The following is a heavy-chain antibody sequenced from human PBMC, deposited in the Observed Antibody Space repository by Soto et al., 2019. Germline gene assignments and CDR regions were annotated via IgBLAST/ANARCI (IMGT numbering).Heavy chain of an antibody. J-gene: IGHJ6*02. Sequence: EVQLLESGGGLVQPGGSLRLSCAASGFTFSLYAMSWVRQAPGKGLEWVSVISGSGGSTYYADSVKGRFTVSRDNSKNMLYLQMNSLGVEDTAVYYCAKSVGGTNYYYGMDVWGRGTTVTVSS. CDR2: ISGSGGST. D-gene: IGHD2-15*01. CDR3: AKSVGGTNYYYGMDV. CDR1: GFTFSLYA. V-gene: IGHV3-23*01.